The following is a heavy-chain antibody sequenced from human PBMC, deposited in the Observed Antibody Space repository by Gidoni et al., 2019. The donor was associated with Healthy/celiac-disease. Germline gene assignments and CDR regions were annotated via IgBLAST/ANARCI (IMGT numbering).Heavy chain of an antibody. Sequence: QLQLQESGPGLVKPSETLSLTCTVSGGSISSSSYYWGWIRQPPGKGLEWIGSIYYSGSTYYDPSLKSRVTISVDTSKNQFSLKLSSVTAADTAVYYCARHFGRMVRGLGGMDVWGQGTTVTVSS. V-gene: IGHV4-39*01. CDR1: GGSISSSSYY. CDR2: IYYSGST. CDR3: ARHFGRMVRGLGGMDV. D-gene: IGHD3-10*01. J-gene: IGHJ6*02.